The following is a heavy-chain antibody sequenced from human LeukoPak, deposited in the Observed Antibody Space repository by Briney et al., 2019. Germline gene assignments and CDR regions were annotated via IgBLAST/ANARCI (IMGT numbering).Heavy chain of an antibody. V-gene: IGHV3-21*01. CDR3: ARDRRENPPYYYDSSGYQGGDAFDI. D-gene: IGHD3-22*01. J-gene: IGHJ3*02. CDR2: ISSSSSYI. CDR1: GFTFSSYA. Sequence: PGGSLRLSCAASGFTFSSYAMSWVRQAPGKGLEWVSSISSSSSYIYYADSVKGRFTISRDNAKNSLCLQMNSLRAEDTAVYYCARDRRENPPYYYDSSGYQGGDAFDIWGQGTMVTVSS.